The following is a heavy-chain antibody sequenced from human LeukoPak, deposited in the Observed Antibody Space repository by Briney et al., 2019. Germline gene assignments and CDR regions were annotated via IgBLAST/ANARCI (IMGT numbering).Heavy chain of an antibody. V-gene: IGHV1-18*01. CDR1: GYTFTSYA. D-gene: IGHD2-2*01. J-gene: IGHJ4*02. CDR2: IRAHNGDT. CDR3: ARGEFICTINACYASALDS. Sequence: ASVKVSCKASGYTFTSYAISWVRQAPGQGLEWMGWIRAHNGDTNHAQQLQGRVTMTTDTSTRTAYMELRSLRSEDTAVYYCARGEFICTINACYASALDSWGQGTLVTVSS.